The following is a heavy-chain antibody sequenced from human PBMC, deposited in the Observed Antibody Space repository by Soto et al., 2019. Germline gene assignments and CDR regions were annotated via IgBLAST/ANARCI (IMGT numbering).Heavy chain of an antibody. J-gene: IGHJ6*02. CDR2: INAGNGNT. Sequence: XSVKVSCKASGYTFTSYAMHWVRQAPGQRLEWMGWINAGNGNTKYSQKFQGRVTITRDTSASTAYMELSSLRSEDTAVYYCARARITIFGVADGMDVWGQGTTVTVSS. D-gene: IGHD3-3*01. CDR3: ARARITIFGVADGMDV. V-gene: IGHV1-3*01. CDR1: GYTFTSYA.